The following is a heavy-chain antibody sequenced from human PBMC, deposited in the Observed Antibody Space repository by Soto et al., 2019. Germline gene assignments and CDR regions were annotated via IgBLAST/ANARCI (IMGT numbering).Heavy chain of an antibody. CDR2: ISYEGNIV. D-gene: IGHD1-26*01. V-gene: IGHV3-30*14. CDR3: ASDVYSGRSGGVDV. CDR1: GFTFGAYT. Sequence: QMQLVESGGGVVQPGRSLRLSCAASGFTFGAYTMHWVRQAPGKGLEWVAVISYEGNIVRYTDPVKGRFTVSRDNSKSTMYLQRNSLRAEDTAVYYCASDVYSGRSGGVDVGGQGTMVPVSS. J-gene: IGHJ3*01.